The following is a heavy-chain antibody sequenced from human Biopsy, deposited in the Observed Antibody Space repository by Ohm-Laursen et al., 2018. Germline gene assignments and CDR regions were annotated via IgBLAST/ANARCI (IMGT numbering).Heavy chain of an antibody. D-gene: IGHD2-2*01. Sequence: GASVKVSCKAPGGTFSNYGANWVRQAPGQGLEWLGGNIPILGTGNYAQKFQDRVTVAADTSTSTAYMELRSLRSDDTAVYYCARDYQPKIMTIHYYYYGMDVWGLGTTVTVSS. V-gene: IGHV1-69*06. CDR3: ARDYQPKIMTIHYYYYGMDV. CDR1: GGTFSNYG. J-gene: IGHJ6*02. CDR2: NIPILGTG.